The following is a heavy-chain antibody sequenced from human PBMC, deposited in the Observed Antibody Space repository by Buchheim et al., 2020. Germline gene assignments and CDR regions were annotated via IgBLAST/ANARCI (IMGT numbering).Heavy chain of an antibody. V-gene: IGHV3-11*01. CDR2: ISGSGTTI. J-gene: IGHJ5*02. D-gene: IGHD3-3*01. CDR1: GFSFSDYY. Sequence: QVQLVESGGGLVKPGGSLRLSCAASGFSFSDYYMSWIRQAPGKGLEWVSYISGSGTTIYSADSVKGRFSTSRDNAQKSVYLQMNSLRTDDTAVYYCASDPAHGVAYSWFDRWGQGTL. CDR3: ASDPAHGVAYSWFDR.